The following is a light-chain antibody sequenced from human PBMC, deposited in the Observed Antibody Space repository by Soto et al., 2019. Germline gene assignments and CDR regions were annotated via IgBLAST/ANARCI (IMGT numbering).Light chain of an antibody. CDR2: TGS. Sequence: DIQMTPSPSSVSASVGDRVSITCRASQGISNWLSCYQQKPGRAPKLLIYTGSSLQSGVPSRFSGTGSGTDFTLTISSLQSEDVATYYCQQANSFPLTFGGGTKVEIK. CDR3: QQANSFPLT. J-gene: IGKJ4*01. CDR1: QGISNW. V-gene: IGKV1-12*01.